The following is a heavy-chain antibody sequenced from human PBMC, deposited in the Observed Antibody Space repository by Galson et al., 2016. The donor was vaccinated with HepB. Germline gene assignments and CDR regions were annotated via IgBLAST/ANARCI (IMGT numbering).Heavy chain of an antibody. CDR3: ARYMGHGGDYYYYGMDV. J-gene: IGHJ6*02. CDR1: GGSVSSGSYY. Sequence: SETLSLTCTVSGGSVSSGSYYWSWIRQPPGKGLEWIGYIYYSGSTNYNPSLKSRVTISVDTSKNQFSLKLNSVTAADTAVYCCARYMGHGGDYYYYGMDVWGQGTTVTVSS. V-gene: IGHV4-61*01. D-gene: IGHD3-10*01. CDR2: IYYSGST.